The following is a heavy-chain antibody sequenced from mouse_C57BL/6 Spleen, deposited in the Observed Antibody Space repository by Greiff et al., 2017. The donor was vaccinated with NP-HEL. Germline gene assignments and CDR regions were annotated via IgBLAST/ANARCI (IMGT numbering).Heavy chain of an antibody. CDR2: IDPETGGT. V-gene: IGHV1-15*01. J-gene: IGHJ3*01. CDR3: TRYYYGSSYEAWFAY. D-gene: IGHD1-1*01. Sequence: VKLVESGAELVRPGASVTLSCKASGYTFTDYEMHWVKQTPVHGLEWIGAIDPETGGTAYNQKFKGKAILTADKSSSTAYMELRSLTSEDSAVYYCTRYYYGSSYEAWFAYWGQGTLVTVSA. CDR1: GYTFTDYE.